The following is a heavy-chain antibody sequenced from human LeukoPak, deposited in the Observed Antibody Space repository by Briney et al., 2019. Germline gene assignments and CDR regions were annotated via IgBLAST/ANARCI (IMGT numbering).Heavy chain of an antibody. Sequence: ASVKVSCKASGYTFIDYYIHWVRQAPGQGLEWMGWANPNRGDTNYAQKFQGRVTMTTNTSISTAYMDLTRVTSGDTAVYYCARGTSWGHYWGQGTLLTVSS. V-gene: IGHV1-2*02. D-gene: IGHD3-16*01. CDR2: ANPNRGDT. CDR1: GYTFIDYY. J-gene: IGHJ4*02. CDR3: ARGTSWGHY.